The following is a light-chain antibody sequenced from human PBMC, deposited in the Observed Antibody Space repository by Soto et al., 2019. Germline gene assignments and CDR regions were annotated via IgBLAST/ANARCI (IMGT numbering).Light chain of an antibody. Sequence: QSALTQPRAVSGSPGQSVTISCTGTSSDIGVSRSVSWYQQHPGKAPKLIISDVTKRPSGVPYRFSGSKSDNTASLNISGLQADDEADYYCCSYEGKFFFGTGTKVTVL. CDR2: DVT. CDR1: SSDIGVSRS. J-gene: IGLJ1*01. V-gene: IGLV2-11*01. CDR3: CSYEGKFF.